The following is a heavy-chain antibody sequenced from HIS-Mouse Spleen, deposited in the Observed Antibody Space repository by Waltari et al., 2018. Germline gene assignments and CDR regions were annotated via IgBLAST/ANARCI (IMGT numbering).Heavy chain of an antibody. CDR1: GYTCTGYY. CDR2: INPTSGGT. Sequence: QVQLVQSGAEVKKPGASVKVSCKASGYTCTGYYMHWVRQAPGQGLEWMGWINPTSGGTNYAQKFQGRVTMTRDTSISTAYMELSRLRSDDTAVYYCARDVRSRIQGAFDIWGQGTMVTVSS. J-gene: IGHJ3*02. V-gene: IGHV1-2*02. CDR3: ARDVRSRIQGAFDI.